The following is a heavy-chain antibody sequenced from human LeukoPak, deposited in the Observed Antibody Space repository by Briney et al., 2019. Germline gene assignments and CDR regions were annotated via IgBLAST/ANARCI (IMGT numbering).Heavy chain of an antibody. J-gene: IGHJ4*02. V-gene: IGHV1-2*02. D-gene: IGHD2-2*01. CDR1: GYTFTGYY. Sequence: ASVKVSCKASGYTFTGYYMHWVRQAPGQGLEWMGWINPNSGGTNYAQKFQGRVTMTRDTSISTAYMELSRLRSDDTAVYYCARVVDCSSTSCYGVFGYWGQGTLVTVSS. CDR2: INPNSGGT. CDR3: ARVVDCSSTSCYGVFGY.